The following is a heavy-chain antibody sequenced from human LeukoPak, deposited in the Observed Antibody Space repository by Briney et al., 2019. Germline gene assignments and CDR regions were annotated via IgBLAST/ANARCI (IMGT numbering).Heavy chain of an antibody. J-gene: IGHJ4*02. V-gene: IGHV3-48*01. CDR2: ISSSSSII. Sequence: GGSLRLSCAASGFTFSSYSMNWVRQAPGKGLEWVSYISSSSSIIYYADSVKGRFTISRDNAKNSLYLQMNSLRAEDTALYYCAKGYPDYYDSSGYYGYWGQGTLVTVSS. CDR3: AKGYPDYYDSSGYYGY. D-gene: IGHD3-22*01. CDR1: GFTFSSYS.